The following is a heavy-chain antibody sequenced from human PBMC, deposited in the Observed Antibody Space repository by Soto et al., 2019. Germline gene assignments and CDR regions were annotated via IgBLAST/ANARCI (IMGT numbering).Heavy chain of an antibody. V-gene: IGHV1-69*01. Sequence: QVQLVQSGAEVKKPGSSVKVSCKASGGTFSSYAISWVRQAPGQGLEWMGGIIPIFGTANYAQKFQGRVTITADESTSTAYMELSSLRSEDTDVYYCARVQCSGGSCYPSLYYYYGMDVWGQGTTVTVSS. CDR1: GGTFSSYA. CDR3: ARVQCSGGSCYPSLYYYYGMDV. D-gene: IGHD2-15*01. CDR2: IIPIFGTA. J-gene: IGHJ6*02.